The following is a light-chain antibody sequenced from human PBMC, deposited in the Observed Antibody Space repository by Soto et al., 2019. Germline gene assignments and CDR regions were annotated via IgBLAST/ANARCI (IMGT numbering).Light chain of an antibody. V-gene: IGLV2-14*01. CDR3: TSYTSSTTLDV. J-gene: IGLJ1*01. CDR1: SSDVGVYNY. CDR2: EVS. Sequence: QSDLTQPASVSGSPGQSITISCTGTSSDVGVYNYVSWYQQHPGKATKLMIYEVSNRPSGVSNRFSGSKSGHTASLTISGLQSEDEADYFCTSYTSSTTLDVFGTGTKVTVL.